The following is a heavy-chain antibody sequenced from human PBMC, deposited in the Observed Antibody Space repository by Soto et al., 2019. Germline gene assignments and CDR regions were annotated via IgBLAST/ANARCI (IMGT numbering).Heavy chain of an antibody. J-gene: IGHJ3*02. V-gene: IGHV3-21*01. CDR3: ARDALAVAGRNDAFDI. Sequence: PGGSLRLSCAASGFTFSSYSMNWVRQAPGKGLEWVSSISSSSSYIYYADSVKGRFTISRDNAKNSLYLQMNSLRAEDTAVYYCARDALAVAGRNDAFDIWGQGTMVTVSS. CDR2: ISSSSSYI. CDR1: GFTFSSYS. D-gene: IGHD6-19*01.